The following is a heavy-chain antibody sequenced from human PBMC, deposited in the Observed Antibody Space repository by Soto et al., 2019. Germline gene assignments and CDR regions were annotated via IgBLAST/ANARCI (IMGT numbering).Heavy chain of an antibody. CDR1: GGSISSSSSY. J-gene: IGHJ4*02. Sequence: SETLSLTCTVSGGSISSSSSYWGWIRQPPGKGLEWVGSIYYLGNTYYNPSLGSRVTISVDTSKSQFSLKLRSVTAADTAVFYCAGLYPYESSLYLLAYWGQGTLVPGPS. V-gene: IGHV4-39*01. D-gene: IGHD3-22*01. CDR3: AGLYPYESSLYLLAY. CDR2: IYYLGNT.